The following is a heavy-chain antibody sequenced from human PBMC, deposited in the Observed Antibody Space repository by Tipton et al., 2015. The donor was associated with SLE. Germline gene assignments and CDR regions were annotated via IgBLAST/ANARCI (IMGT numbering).Heavy chain of an antibody. V-gene: IGHV3-23*01. CDR1: GFTFSSHA. D-gene: IGHD2-21*01. J-gene: IGHJ4*02. CDR2: ITASGRST. Sequence: LRLSCVASGFTFSSHAMHWVRQAPGKGLEWVSAITASGRSTDYADFVRGRFTISRDNSENTLYLQMNSLRAEDSAVYYGAKGAGGGGDCCPFDYWGQGALVTVSS. CDR3: AKGAGGGGDCCPFDY.